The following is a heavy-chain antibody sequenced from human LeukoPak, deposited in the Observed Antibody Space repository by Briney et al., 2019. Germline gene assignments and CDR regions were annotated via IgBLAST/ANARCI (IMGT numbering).Heavy chain of an antibody. J-gene: IGHJ3*02. CDR2: FSYSGDG. V-gene: IGHV4-39*01. CDR1: GASISSGTYS. CDR3: ASFIEYTSSDAFDI. D-gene: IGHD6-6*01. Sequence: SETLSLTCTVSGASISSGTYSWGWMRQPPGKGPEWIGSFSYSGDGYYNSSLKSRVTISMGTSKNQFSLKLSSVSAADTAVYYCASFIEYTSSDAFDIWGQGTMVTVSS.